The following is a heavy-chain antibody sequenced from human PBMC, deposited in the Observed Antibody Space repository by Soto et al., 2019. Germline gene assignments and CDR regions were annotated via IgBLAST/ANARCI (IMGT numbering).Heavy chain of an antibody. J-gene: IGHJ2*01. CDR3: ATHLKTTVTCYWYFDL. CDR1: GGSFSGYY. CDR2: IDHSGST. V-gene: IGHV4-34*01. Sequence: QVHLQQWGAGLLKPSETLSLTCAVYGGSFSGYYWSWIRQPPGKGREWIGEIDHSGSTNFNPSLKSRVTISVDKSTNQFSLKLSSVTAADAAVYCWATHLKTTVTCYWYFDLWGRGTLVTVSS. D-gene: IGHD4-17*01.